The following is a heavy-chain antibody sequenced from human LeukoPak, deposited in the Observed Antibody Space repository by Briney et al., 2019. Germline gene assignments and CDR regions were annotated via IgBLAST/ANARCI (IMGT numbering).Heavy chain of an antibody. V-gene: IGHV4-34*01. CDR2: INHSGST. CDR1: GGSSSGYY. D-gene: IGHD5-18*01. Sequence: PSETLSLTCAVYGGSSSGYYWSWIRQPPGKGLEWIGEINHSGSTNYNPSLKSRVTISVDTSKNQFSLKLSSVTAADTAVYYCARARYSYGRLGYFDLWGRGTLVTVSS. CDR3: ARARYSYGRLGYFDL. J-gene: IGHJ2*01.